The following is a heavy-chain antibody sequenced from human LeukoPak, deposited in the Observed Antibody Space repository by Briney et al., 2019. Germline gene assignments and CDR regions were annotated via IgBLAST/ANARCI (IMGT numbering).Heavy chain of an antibody. CDR1: GFTYSHNG. J-gene: IGHJ6*03. CDR2: IRYDGSNK. CDR3: AKVGGIEYCSSTSCFYYYYMDV. V-gene: IGHV3-30*02. Sequence: GGSLRLSCVASGFTYSHNGMHWVRQAPGKGLEWVAFIRYDGSNKYYADSVKGRFTISRDNSKNTLYLQMNSLRAEDTAVYYCAKVGGIEYCSSTSCFYYYYMDVWGKGTTVTISS. D-gene: IGHD2-2*01.